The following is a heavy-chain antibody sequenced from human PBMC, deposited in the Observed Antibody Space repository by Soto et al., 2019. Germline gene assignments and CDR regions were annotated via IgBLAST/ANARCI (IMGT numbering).Heavy chain of an antibody. Sequence: QVQLVESGGGVVQPGRSLRLSCAASGFTFSSYGMHWVRQAPGKGLEWVAVISYDGSNKYYADSVKGRFTISRDNSKNTLYLQMNRLRAEDTAVYYCAQDLLGPGRACGMDAWGQGTTVTVSS. CDR2: ISYDGSNK. CDR1: GFTFSSYG. J-gene: IGHJ6*02. D-gene: IGHD7-27*01. V-gene: IGHV3-30*18. CDR3: AQDLLGPGRACGMDA.